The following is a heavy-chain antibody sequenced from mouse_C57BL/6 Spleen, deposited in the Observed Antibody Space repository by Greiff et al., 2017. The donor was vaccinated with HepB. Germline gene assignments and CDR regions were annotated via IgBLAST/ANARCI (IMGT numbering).Heavy chain of an antibody. CDR3: ARLPYYGRSQYYFDY. D-gene: IGHD1-1*01. V-gene: IGHV1-18*01. Sequence: EVQLQQSGPELVKPGASVKIPCKASGYTFTDYNMDWVKQSHGKSLEWIGDINPNNGGTIYNQKFKGKATLTVDKSSSTAYMELRSLTSEDTAVYYCARLPYYGRSQYYFDYWGQGTTLTVSS. J-gene: IGHJ2*01. CDR2: INPNNGGT. CDR1: GYTFTDYN.